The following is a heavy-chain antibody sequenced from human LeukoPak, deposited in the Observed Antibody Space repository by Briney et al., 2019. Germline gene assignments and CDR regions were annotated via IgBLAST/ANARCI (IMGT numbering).Heavy chain of an antibody. CDR1: GFTFSSYA. D-gene: IGHD7-27*01. CDR3: ARDSGKLGIFDY. CDR2: ISYDGSNK. V-gene: IGHV3-30-3*01. J-gene: IGHJ4*02. Sequence: PGGSLRLSCAASGFTFSSYAMHWVRQAPGKGLEWVAVISYDGSNKYYADSVKGRFTISRDNSKNTLYLQMNSLRAEDTAVYYCARDSGKLGIFDYWGQGTLVTVSS.